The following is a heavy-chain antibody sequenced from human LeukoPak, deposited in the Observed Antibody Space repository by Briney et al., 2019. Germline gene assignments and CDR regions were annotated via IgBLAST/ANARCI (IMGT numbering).Heavy chain of an antibody. CDR3: ARSTGPLYYDFWSGYQNPNWFDP. Sequence: ASVKVSCKASGYTFTSYDNNWVRQATGQGLEWMGWMNPNSGNTGYAQKFQGRVTMTRNTSISTAYMELSSLRSEDTAVYYCARSTGPLYYDFWSGYQNPNWFDPWGQGTLVTVSS. V-gene: IGHV1-8*01. J-gene: IGHJ5*02. CDR2: MNPNSGNT. CDR1: GYTFTSYD. D-gene: IGHD3-3*01.